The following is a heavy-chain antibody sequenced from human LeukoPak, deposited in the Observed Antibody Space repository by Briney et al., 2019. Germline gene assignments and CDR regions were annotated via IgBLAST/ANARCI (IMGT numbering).Heavy chain of an antibody. V-gene: IGHV3-23*01. Sequence: GGSLRLSCAASGFTFSSYAMSWVRQAPGKGLEWVSAISGSGGSTYCADSVKGRFTISRDNSKNTLYLQMNSLRAEDTAVYYCAEDPDSSSIDYWGQGTLVTVSS. CDR1: GFTFSSYA. D-gene: IGHD6-13*01. J-gene: IGHJ4*02. CDR3: AEDPDSSSIDY. CDR2: ISGSGGST.